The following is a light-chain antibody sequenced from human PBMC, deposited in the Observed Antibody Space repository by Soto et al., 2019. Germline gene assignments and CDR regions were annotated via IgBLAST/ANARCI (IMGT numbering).Light chain of an antibody. J-gene: IGKJ2*01. CDR3: QHQSGASLT. CDR1: QSIRTD. Sequence: EIVMTQSPVTLSLSPGERATLSCRASQSIRTDFAWYQQKPGQAPMLLIYGASTRATCIPARFSGSGSGTEFILSISRLEPEDFSVYYCQHQSGASLTFGQGTKLEIK. V-gene: IGKV3-15*01. CDR2: GAS.